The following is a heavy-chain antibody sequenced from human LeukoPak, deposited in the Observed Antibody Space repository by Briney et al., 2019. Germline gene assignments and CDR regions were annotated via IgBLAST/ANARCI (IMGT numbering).Heavy chain of an antibody. Sequence: GGSLRLSCAASGFTFSSYSMNRVRQAPGKGLEWVSYISSSSSTIYYADSVKGRFTISRGNAKNSLYLQMNSLRAEDTAVYYCARDQVPAAIGGYYFDYWGQGTLVTVSS. D-gene: IGHD2-2*02. J-gene: IGHJ4*02. CDR2: ISSSSSTI. V-gene: IGHV3-48*01. CDR1: GFTFSSYS. CDR3: ARDQVPAAIGGYYFDY.